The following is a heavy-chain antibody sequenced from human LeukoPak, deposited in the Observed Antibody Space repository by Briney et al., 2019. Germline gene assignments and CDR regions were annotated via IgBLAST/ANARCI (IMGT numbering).Heavy chain of an antibody. CDR1: GFTVSTNY. J-gene: IGHJ4*02. V-gene: IGHV3-53*01. Sequence: GGSLRLSCAASGFTVSTNYMSWVRQAPGRGLEWVSIIYSDGSTYYADSVKGRFTISRDNSKNTLYLQMNSLRAEDTAIYFCARGDGLWFGDLLNYWGQGTPVTVSA. D-gene: IGHD3-10*01. CDR3: ARGDGLWFGDLLNY. CDR2: IYSDGST.